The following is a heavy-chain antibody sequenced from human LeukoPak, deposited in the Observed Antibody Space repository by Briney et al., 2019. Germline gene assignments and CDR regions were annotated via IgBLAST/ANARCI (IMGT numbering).Heavy chain of an antibody. CDR2: IIPILGIA. Sequence: SVTVSCTASGGTFSSYAISWVRQAPGQGLEWMGRIIPILGIANYAQKFQGRVTITADKSTSTAYMELSSLRSEDTAVYYCARDGVVVVPSGYYYGMDVWGQGTTVTVSS. V-gene: IGHV1-69*04. CDR3: ARDGVVVVPSGYYYGMDV. D-gene: IGHD2-15*01. CDR1: GGTFSSYA. J-gene: IGHJ6*02.